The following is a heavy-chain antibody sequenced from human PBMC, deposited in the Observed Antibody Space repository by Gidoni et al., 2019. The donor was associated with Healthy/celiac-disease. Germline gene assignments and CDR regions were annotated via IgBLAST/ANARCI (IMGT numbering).Heavy chain of an antibody. V-gene: IGHV1-69*01. Sequence: VQRLQSAAEVKKPGSPVNVSCKASGGNFSSSAISWVRQAPGQGLEWMGGIIPIFGTANYAQKFQGRVTITADESTSTAYRELSSLRSEYTAVYYCARCYRGVWGQGTTVTVSS. J-gene: IGHJ6*02. CDR1: GGNFSSSA. CDR3: ARCYRGV. D-gene: IGHD3-16*02. CDR2: IIPIFGTA.